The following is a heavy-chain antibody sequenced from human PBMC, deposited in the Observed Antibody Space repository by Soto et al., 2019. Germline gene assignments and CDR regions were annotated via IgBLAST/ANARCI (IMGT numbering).Heavy chain of an antibody. J-gene: IGHJ3*02. V-gene: IGHV5-51*01. CDR3: ARPEFMDDYIWGAIDAFDI. CDR2: IYPGDSDT. CDR1: GYSFTSYW. D-gene: IGHD3-16*01. Sequence: GESLKISCKGSGYSFTSYWIGWVRQMPGKGLEWMGIIYPGDSDTRYSPSFQGQVTISADKSISTAYLQWSSLKASDTAMYYCARPEFMDDYIWGAIDAFDIWGQGTMVTVSS.